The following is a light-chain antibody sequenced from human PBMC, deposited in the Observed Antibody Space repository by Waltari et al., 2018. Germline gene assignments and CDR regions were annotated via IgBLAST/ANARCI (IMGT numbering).Light chain of an antibody. CDR1: ISAMGGYSF. Sequence: QSALPQPASVSGSPGQSITITCTGTISAMGGYSFVSWYQHHPGTAPKLMIYDVSNRPSWVSDRFSGSKSGNTASLTISGLQAEDEADYYCSSYSNTNTPYVVLLFGGGTKLTVL. CDR2: DVS. V-gene: IGLV2-14*03. J-gene: IGLJ2*01. CDR3: SSYSNTNTPYVVLL.